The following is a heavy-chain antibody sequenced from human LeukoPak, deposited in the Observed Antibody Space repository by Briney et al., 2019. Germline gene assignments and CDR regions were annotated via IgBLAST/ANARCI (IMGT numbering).Heavy chain of an antibody. J-gene: IGHJ4*02. CDR1: GFTFSNYS. D-gene: IGHD6-19*01. CDR3: ARDLEWLAYFDY. Sequence: GGSLRLSCAASGFTFSNYSMNWVRQAPGKGLEWVSSISSSSSYIYYADSVKGRFTISRDNAKNSLYLQMNSLRAEDTAVYYCARDLEWLAYFDYWGQGTLVTVSS. CDR2: ISSSSSYI. V-gene: IGHV3-21*01.